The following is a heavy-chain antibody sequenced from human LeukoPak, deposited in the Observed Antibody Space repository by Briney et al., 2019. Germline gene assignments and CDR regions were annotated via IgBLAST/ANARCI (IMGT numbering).Heavy chain of an antibody. D-gene: IGHD6-19*01. CDR2: ISDNGGST. Sequence: GGSLRLSCAASGFTFNIYTMSWVRQAPGEGLERVSIISDNGGSTYYADSVKGRFTISRGNSKNTLYLQMNSLRAEDTAIYYCAKSRGIYDNSGWRTFDYWGQGTLVTVSS. V-gene: IGHV3-23*01. CDR3: AKSRGIYDNSGWRTFDY. CDR1: GFTFNIYT. J-gene: IGHJ4*02.